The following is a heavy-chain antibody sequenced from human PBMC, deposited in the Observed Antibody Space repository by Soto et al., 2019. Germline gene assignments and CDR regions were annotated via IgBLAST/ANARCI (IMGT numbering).Heavy chain of an antibody. J-gene: IGHJ5*02. CDR1: GFTFSSYG. D-gene: IGHD2-2*01. V-gene: IGHV3-30*18. CDR2: ISYDGSNK. CDR3: AKDSTLVLVPAAMCRGNWFAP. Sequence: GGSLRLSCAASGFTFSSYGMHWVRQAPGKGLEWVAVISYDGSNKYYADSVKGRFTISRDNSKNTLYLQMNSLRAEDTAVYYCAKDSTLVLVPAAMCRGNWFAPWGQGTLVTVSS.